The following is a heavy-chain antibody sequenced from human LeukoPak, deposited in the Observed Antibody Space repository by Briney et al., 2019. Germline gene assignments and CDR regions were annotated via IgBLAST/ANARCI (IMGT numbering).Heavy chain of an antibody. Sequence: PSETLSLTCTVSGGSISSSSYYWGWIRQPPGKGLEWIGSIYYSGSTYCNPSLKSRVTISVDTSKNQFSLKLSSVTAADTAVYYCARDRGSNNWHDYWGQGTLVTVSS. V-gene: IGHV4-39*07. CDR1: GGSISSSSYY. J-gene: IGHJ4*02. CDR3: ARDRGSNNWHDY. CDR2: IYYSGST. D-gene: IGHD3-10*01.